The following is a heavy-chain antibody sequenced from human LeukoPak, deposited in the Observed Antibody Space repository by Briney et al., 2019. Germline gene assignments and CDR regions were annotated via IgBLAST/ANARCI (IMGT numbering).Heavy chain of an antibody. D-gene: IGHD2-15*01. CDR2: ISYSGST. CDR1: GGSMTTYY. J-gene: IGHJ6*02. Sequence: PSETLSLTCTVSGGSMTTYYGTYIRQPPGKGLEWIGYISYSGSTNYNPSLQSRLTISVDTSKNQFSLKLSSVTAADTAVYYCARDNLALNTLDVWGQGTTVTVSS. V-gene: IGHV4-59*01. CDR3: ARDNLALNTLDV.